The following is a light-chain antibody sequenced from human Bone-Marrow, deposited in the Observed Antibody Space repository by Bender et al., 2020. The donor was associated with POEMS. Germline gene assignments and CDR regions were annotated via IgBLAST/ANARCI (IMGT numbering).Light chain of an antibody. CDR3: QAWDINTVV. Sequence: NELTQPPSVSVSPGQTARITCFGDVLLKQYVYWYQQKSGQAPVLAIFQDTGRPSGIPERFSGSNSGNTATLTIGGTQAMDEADYFCQAWDINTVVFGGGTKLTVL. CDR2: QDT. J-gene: IGLJ2*01. V-gene: IGLV3-1*01. CDR1: VLLKQY.